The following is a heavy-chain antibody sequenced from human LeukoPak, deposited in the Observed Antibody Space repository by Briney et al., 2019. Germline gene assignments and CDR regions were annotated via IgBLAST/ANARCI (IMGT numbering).Heavy chain of an antibody. Sequence: SVKVSCKASGGTFSSYAISWVRQAPGQGLEWMGGIIPIFGTANYAQKFQGRVTITADESTSTAYMELSSLRSEDTAVYYCARDRIRYCSSTSCYHWFDPWGQGTLVTVSS. CDR2: IIPIFGTA. D-gene: IGHD2-2*01. V-gene: IGHV1-69*13. J-gene: IGHJ5*02. CDR1: GGTFSSYA. CDR3: ARDRIRYCSSTSCYHWFDP.